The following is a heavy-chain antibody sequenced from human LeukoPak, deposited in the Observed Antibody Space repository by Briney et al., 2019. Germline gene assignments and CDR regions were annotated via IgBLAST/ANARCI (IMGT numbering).Heavy chain of an antibody. CDR1: GFTFSSYA. D-gene: IGHD3-3*01. Sequence: GGSLRLSCAASGFTFSSYAMSWVRQAPGKGLEWVSGITDTTTYYAYSVKGRFSISRDNSKNTLYLQINGLRADDTAVYYCARESCSTMSSIWSRFDPWGQGSLVTVSS. J-gene: IGHJ5*02. V-gene: IGHV3-23*01. CDR2: ITDTTT. CDR3: ARESCSTMSSIWSRFDP.